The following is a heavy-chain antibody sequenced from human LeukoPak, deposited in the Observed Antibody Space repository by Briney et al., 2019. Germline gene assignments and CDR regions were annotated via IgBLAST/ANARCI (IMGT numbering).Heavy chain of an antibody. Sequence: AGGSLRLSCTASGFTFGDYAMNWFRQAPGKGLEWVGFIRSKTYGGTTKYAASVKGRFTISRDDSKSIAYPQMNSLKTEDTAVYYCTREWELPGADFDYWGQGTLVTVSS. J-gene: IGHJ4*02. D-gene: IGHD1-26*01. V-gene: IGHV3-49*03. CDR2: IRSKTYGGTT. CDR3: TREWELPGADFDY. CDR1: GFTFGDYA.